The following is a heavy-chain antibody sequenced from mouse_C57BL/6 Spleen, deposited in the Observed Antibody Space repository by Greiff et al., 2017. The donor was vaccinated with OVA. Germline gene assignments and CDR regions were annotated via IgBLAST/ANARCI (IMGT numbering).Heavy chain of an antibody. V-gene: IGHV5-17*01. CDR1: GFTFSDYG. D-gene: IGHD4-1*01. Sequence: DVMLVESGGGLVKPGGSLKLSCAASGFTFSDYGMHWVRQAPEKGLEWVAYISSGSSTIYYADTVKGRFTISRDNAKNTLFLQMTSLRSEYTAMYYCARPNRSMDYWGQGTSVTVSS. CDR2: ISSGSSTI. J-gene: IGHJ4*01. CDR3: ARPNRSMDY.